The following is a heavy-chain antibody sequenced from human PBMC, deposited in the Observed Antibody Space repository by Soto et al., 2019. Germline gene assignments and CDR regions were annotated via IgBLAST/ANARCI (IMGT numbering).Heavy chain of an antibody. V-gene: IGHV3-30-3*01. CDR3: ARDLAYYYDSSGYYSPAFDY. CDR2: ISYDGSNK. CDR1: GWTYSSYA. D-gene: IGHD3-22*01. J-gene: IGHJ4*02. Sequence: GSLRLSCAASGWTYSSYAMHWVRQAPGKGLEWVAVISYDGSNKYYADSVKGRFTISRDNSENTLYLQMNSLRAEDTAVYYCARDLAYYYDSSGYYSPAFDYWGQGT.